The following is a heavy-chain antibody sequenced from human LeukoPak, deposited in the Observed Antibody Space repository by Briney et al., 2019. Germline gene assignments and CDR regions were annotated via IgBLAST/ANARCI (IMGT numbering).Heavy chain of an antibody. J-gene: IGHJ3*02. CDR1: GGSISGYY. V-gene: IGHV4-59*01. CDR3: AGTMYYDILTGYYPLSRAFDI. D-gene: IGHD3-9*01. Sequence: SETLSLTCTVSGGSISGYYWVWIRQPPGKGLEWIGYIYYSGSTNYNPSLKSRVTISVDTSKNQFSLKLSSVTAADTAVYYCAGTMYYDILTGYYPLSRAFDIWGQGTMVTVSS. CDR2: IYYSGST.